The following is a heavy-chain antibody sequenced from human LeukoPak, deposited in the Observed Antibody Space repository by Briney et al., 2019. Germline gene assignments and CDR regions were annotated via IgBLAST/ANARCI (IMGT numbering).Heavy chain of an antibody. V-gene: IGHV3-74*01. CDR2: INSDGSTT. J-gene: IGHJ4*02. D-gene: IGHD5-18*01. Sequence: PGGSLRLSCVVSGFTFSSYWMHWVRQAPGKGLVWVSRINSDGSTTTYADSVKGRFTISRDNAKNTLYLQMNSLRADDTAVYYCAKDFLGRGYSDVVGLAFDYWGQGTLVPVSS. CDR3: AKDFLGRGYSDVVGLAFDY. CDR1: GFTFSSYW.